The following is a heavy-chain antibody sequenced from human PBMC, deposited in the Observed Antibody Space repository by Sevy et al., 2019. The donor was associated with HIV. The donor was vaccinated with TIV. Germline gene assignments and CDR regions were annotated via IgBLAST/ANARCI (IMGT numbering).Heavy chain of an antibody. J-gene: IGHJ6*03. CDR1: GFTFSSYA. CDR3: AKDGFKPSVGDENYYYYYMDV. Sequence: GGSLRLSCAASGFTFSSYAMSWVRQAPGKGLEWVSAISGSGGSTYYADSVKGRFTISRDNSKNTLYLQMNSLRAEDTAVYYCAKDGFKPSVGDENYYYYYMDVWGIGTTVTVSS. CDR2: ISGSGGST. V-gene: IGHV3-23*01. D-gene: IGHD3-16*01.